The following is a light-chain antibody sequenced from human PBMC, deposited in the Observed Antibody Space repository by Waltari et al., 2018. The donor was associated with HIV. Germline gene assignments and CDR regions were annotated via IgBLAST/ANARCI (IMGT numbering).Light chain of an antibody. CDR1: QSVGAY. Sequence: EIVLTQSPATLSLSPGERATLSCRASQSVGAYLAWYQQKPGQAPRLLIYDTSNRATGIPARFSGSGSGTDFTLTINSLETEDFAVYYCQQRSNWPAFGGGTKVEF. J-gene: IGKJ4*01. CDR3: QQRSNWPA. CDR2: DTS. V-gene: IGKV3-11*01.